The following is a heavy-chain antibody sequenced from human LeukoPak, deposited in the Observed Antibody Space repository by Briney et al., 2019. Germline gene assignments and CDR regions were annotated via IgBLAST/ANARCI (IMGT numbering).Heavy chain of an antibody. CDR2: ISGSGGNT. V-gene: IGHV3-23*01. Sequence: GGSLRLSCAASGFTFSTSAMSWVRQAPGKGLEWVSGISGSGGNTYYADSVKGRFTISRDNSKNTLYLQMSSLRVEDTAVYYCAKDRYYYDSSGYYYFDYWGQGTLVTVSS. CDR1: GFTFSTSA. J-gene: IGHJ4*02. CDR3: AKDRYYYDSSGYYYFDY. D-gene: IGHD3-22*01.